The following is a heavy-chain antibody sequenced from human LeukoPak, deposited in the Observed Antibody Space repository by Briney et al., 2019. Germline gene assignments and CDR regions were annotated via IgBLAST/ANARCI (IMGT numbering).Heavy chain of an antibody. CDR3: ARDMGRITMVRGVFDY. Sequence: ASVKVSCKASGYTFTSYGISWVRQAPGQGLEWMGIINPSGGSTSYAQKFQGRVTMTRDTSTSTVYMELSSLRSEDTAVYYCARDMGRITMVRGVFDYWGQGTLVTVSS. V-gene: IGHV1-46*01. J-gene: IGHJ4*02. CDR1: GYTFTSYG. D-gene: IGHD3-10*01. CDR2: INPSGGST.